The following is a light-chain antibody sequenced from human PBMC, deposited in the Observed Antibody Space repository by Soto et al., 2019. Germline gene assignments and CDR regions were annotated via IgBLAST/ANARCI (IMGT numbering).Light chain of an antibody. Sequence: DIQMTQSPSSVSALIGDRVTITCRASQGVGSHVNWYQQKPGKAPNLLIHGASNLQSGVPSTFSGSGSGTDFTLNISSLQPEDFATYYCQQNYRAPLTFGGGNKVEI. J-gene: IGKJ4*01. CDR3: QQNYRAPLT. CDR1: QGVGSH. V-gene: IGKV1-39*01. CDR2: GAS.